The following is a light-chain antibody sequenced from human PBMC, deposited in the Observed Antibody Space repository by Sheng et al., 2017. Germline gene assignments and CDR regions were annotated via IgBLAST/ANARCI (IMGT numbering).Light chain of an antibody. CDR1: SGSIASNY. V-gene: IGLV6-57*01. J-gene: IGLJ2*01. Sequence: NFMLTQPHSVSESPGKTVTISCTRSSGSIASNYVQWYQQRPGSSPTTVIYENNQSPSGVPDRFSGSIDSSSNSASLTISGLKTEDEADYYCQSYDSSNQVFGGGTKLDRP. CDR2: ENN. CDR3: QSYDSSNQV.